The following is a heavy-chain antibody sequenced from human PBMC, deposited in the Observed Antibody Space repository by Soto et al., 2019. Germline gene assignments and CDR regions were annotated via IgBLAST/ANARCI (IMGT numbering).Heavy chain of an antibody. J-gene: IGHJ4*02. D-gene: IGHD3-22*01. CDR1: RFTFSSYA. CDR2: ISSSGSTI. Sequence: PGGSLRLSCAASRFTFSSYAMNWVRQAPGKGLEWVSYISSSGSTIYYADSVKGRFTISRDNAKNSLYLQMNSLRAEDTAVYYCARGQYYYDSSGYPGYWGQGTLVTVSS. CDR3: ARGQYYYDSSGYPGY. V-gene: IGHV3-48*04.